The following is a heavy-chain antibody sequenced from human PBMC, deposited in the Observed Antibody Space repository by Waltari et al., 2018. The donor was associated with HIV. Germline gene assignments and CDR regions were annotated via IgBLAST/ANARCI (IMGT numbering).Heavy chain of an antibody. Sequence: QVQLQESGPGLVKPSETLSLTCTVSGGSISSYYWSWIRQPPGKGLEWIGYIYYSGSTNYNPSLKSRVTISVDTSKNQFSLKLSSVTAADTAVYYCARAEGSGLRGLFDWGQGTLVTVSS. V-gene: IGHV4-59*01. CDR1: GGSISSYY. D-gene: IGHD4-17*01. J-gene: IGHJ4*02. CDR2: IYYSGST. CDR3: ARAEGSGLRGLFD.